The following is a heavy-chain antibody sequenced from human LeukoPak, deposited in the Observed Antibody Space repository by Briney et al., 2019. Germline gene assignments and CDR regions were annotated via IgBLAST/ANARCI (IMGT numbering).Heavy chain of an antibody. D-gene: IGHD1-7*01. J-gene: IGHJ4*02. Sequence: ASVKVSCKASGYTFTSYDINWVRQATGQGLEWMGWMNPNSGNTGYAQKLQGRVTMTTDTSTSTAYMELRSLRSDDTAVYYCARDNWNLFDYWGQGTLVTVSS. CDR2: MNPNSGNT. V-gene: IGHV1-8*01. CDR3: ARDNWNLFDY. CDR1: GYTFTSYD.